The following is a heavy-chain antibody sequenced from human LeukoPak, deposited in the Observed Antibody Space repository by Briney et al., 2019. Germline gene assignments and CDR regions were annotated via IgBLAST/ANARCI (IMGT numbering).Heavy chain of an antibody. V-gene: IGHV3-20*04. CDR1: GFTFDDYG. D-gene: IGHD3-3*01. CDR2: INWNGGNT. CDR3: ARVQPLEWLSSGNAFDI. Sequence: GGSLRLSCAASGFTFDDYGMSWVRQAPGKGLEWVAGINWNGGNTGYSDSVKGRFTISRDNAKNSLYLQMNSLRAEDTAVYYCARVQPLEWLSSGNAFDIWGQGTMVTVSS. J-gene: IGHJ3*02.